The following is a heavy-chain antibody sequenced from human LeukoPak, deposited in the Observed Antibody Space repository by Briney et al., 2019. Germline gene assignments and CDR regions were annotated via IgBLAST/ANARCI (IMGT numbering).Heavy chain of an antibody. CDR1: GGSFSGYY. CDR2: INHSGST. J-gene: IGHJ5*02. D-gene: IGHD6-13*01. V-gene: IGHV4-34*01. CDR3: ARGKRGQQLVRNNWFDP. Sequence: SETLSLTCAVYGGSFSGYYWSWIRQPPGKGLEWIGEINHSGSTNYNPSLKSRVTISVDTSKNQFSLKLSSVTATDTAVYYCARGKRGQQLVRNNWFDPWGQGTLVTVSS.